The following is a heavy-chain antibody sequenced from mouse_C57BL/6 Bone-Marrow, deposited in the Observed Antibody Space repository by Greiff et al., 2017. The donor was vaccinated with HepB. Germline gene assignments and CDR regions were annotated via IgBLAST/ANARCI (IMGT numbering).Heavy chain of an antibody. V-gene: IGHV1-9*01. CDR1: GYTFTGYW. Sequence: QVQLQQSGAELMKPGASVKLSCKAPGYTFTGYWIEWVKQRPGHGLEWIGEILPGSGSTNYNEKFKGKATFTADTSSNTANMQLSSLTTEDSAIYYCARLITTVVAPYYFDYWGQGTTLTVSS. CDR2: ILPGSGST. CDR3: ARLITTVVAPYYFDY. J-gene: IGHJ2*01. D-gene: IGHD1-1*01.